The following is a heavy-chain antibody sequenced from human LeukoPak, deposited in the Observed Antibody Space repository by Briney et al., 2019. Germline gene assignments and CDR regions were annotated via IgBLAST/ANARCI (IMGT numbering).Heavy chain of an antibody. CDR2: ISSSSSTI. J-gene: IGHJ4*02. CDR3: ARDFSYYDSSGNTTDY. V-gene: IGHV3-48*01. Sequence: PGGSLRLFCAASGFIFSSYSVNWVRQARGKGLEWVSYISSSSSTIYYADAVKGRFTISRDNAKNSLYLQMNSLRAEDTAVYYCARDFSYYDSSGNTTDYWGQGTLVTVSS. D-gene: IGHD3-22*01. CDR1: GFIFSSYS.